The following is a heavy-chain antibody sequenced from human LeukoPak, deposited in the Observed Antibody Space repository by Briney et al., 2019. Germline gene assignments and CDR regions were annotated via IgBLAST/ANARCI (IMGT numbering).Heavy chain of an antibody. CDR2: ISSSSSYI. D-gene: IGHD5-18*01. CDR1: GFTFSSYS. CDR3: ALGYSYEDEHFDS. V-gene: IGHV3-21*04. Sequence: GGSLRLSCAASGFTFSSYSMNWVRQAPGKGLEWVSSISSSSSYIYYADSVKGRFTISRDNSKTTLYLHMNSLRAEDTAVYYCALGYSYEDEHFDSWGQGTLVTVSS. J-gene: IGHJ4*02.